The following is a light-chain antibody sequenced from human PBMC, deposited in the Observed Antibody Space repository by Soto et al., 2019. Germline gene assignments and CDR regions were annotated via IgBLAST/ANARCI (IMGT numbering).Light chain of an antibody. Sequence: EIVMTQSPATLSVSPGERATLSCRASQSVNSNLAWYRQKPGQAPRLLISDASTRATGVPARFSGSGSGTEFTLTISSLQSDDSGIYDWQQYNFWPPLTFGGGTKVEIK. V-gene: IGKV3-15*01. CDR1: QSVNSN. CDR2: DAS. CDR3: QQYNFWPPLT. J-gene: IGKJ4*01.